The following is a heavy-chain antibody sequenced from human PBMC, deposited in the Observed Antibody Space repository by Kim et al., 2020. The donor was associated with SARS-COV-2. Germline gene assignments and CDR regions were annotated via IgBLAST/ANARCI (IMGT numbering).Heavy chain of an antibody. CDR3: ARVLAGGTRQHIILSPGMDV. Sequence: ASVKVSCKASGYTFTGYYMHWVRQAPGQGLEWMGRINPNSGGTNYAQKFQGRVTMTRDTSISTAYMELSRLRSDDTAVYYCARVLAGGTRQHIILSPGMDVGGQGTTATV. V-gene: IGHV1-2*06. J-gene: IGHJ6*02. CDR2: INPNSGGT. CDR1: GYTFTGYY. D-gene: IGHD2-21*01.